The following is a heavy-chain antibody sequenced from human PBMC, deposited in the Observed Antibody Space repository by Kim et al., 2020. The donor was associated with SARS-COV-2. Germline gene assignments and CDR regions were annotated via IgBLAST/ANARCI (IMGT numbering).Heavy chain of an antibody. CDR1: GFTFSSYS. J-gene: IGHJ3*02. CDR3: ARDVHNTYYYGSGSYSPSPLPLDAFDI. V-gene: IGHV3-21*01. CDR2: ISSSSSYI. D-gene: IGHD3-10*01. Sequence: GGSLRLSCAASGFTFSSYSMNWVRQAPGKGLEWVSSISSSSSYIYYADSVKGRFTISRDNAKNSLYLQMNSLRAEDTAVYYCARDVHNTYYYGSGSYSPSPLPLDAFDIWGQGTMVTVSS.